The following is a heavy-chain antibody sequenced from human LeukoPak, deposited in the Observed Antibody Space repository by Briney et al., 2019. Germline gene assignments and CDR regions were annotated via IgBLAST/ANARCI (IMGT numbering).Heavy chain of an antibody. D-gene: IGHD3-9*01. V-gene: IGHV4-34*01. CDR3: ASRLRYFDWLARTPIDY. J-gene: IGHJ4*02. CDR2: INHSGST. Sequence: PSETLSLTCAVYGGSFSGYYWSWIRQPPGKGLEWIGEINHSGSTNYNPSLKSRVTISVDTSKNQFSLKLSSVTAADTAVYYCASRLRYFDWLARTPIDYWGQGTLVTVSS. CDR1: GGSFSGYY.